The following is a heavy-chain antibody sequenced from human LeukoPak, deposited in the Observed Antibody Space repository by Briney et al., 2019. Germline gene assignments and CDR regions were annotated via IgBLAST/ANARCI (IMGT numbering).Heavy chain of an antibody. CDR1: GFTFGDYA. J-gene: IGHJ3*02. CDR2: IRSKAYGGTT. V-gene: IGHV3-49*04. CDR3: TRGRSSSWLLRINAFDI. D-gene: IGHD6-13*01. Sequence: GGSLRLSCTASGFTFGDYAMSWVRQAPGKGLEWVGFIRSKAYGGTTEYAASVKGRFTISRDDSKSIAYLQMNSLKTEDTAVYYCTRGRSSSWLLRINAFDIWGQGTMVTVSS.